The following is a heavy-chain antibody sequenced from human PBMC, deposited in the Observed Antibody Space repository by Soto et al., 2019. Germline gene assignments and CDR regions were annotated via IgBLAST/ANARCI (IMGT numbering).Heavy chain of an antibody. Sequence: GGSLRLSCAASGFTFSSYWMSWVRQAPGKGLEWVANIKQDGSEKYYVDSVKGRFTISRDNAKNSLYLQMNSLRAEDTAVYYCARDRERWLQFGNPLLDYWGQGT. CDR2: IKQDGSEK. CDR1: GFTFSSYW. V-gene: IGHV3-7*03. D-gene: IGHD5-12*01. CDR3: ARDRERWLQFGNPLLDY. J-gene: IGHJ4*02.